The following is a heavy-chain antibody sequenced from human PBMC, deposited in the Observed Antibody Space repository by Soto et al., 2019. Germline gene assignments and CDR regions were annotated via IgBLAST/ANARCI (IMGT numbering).Heavy chain of an antibody. CDR3: ANANSPFSQIYDFWRGYYPKEHDVFDI. Sequence: PGGSLRLSCAASGFTFSSYAMSWVRQAPGKGLEWVSAISGSGGSTYYADSVKGSLTISRKNSKTTLYLQMNSLRAEDTAVYYCANANSPFSQIYDFWRGYYPKEHDVFDIWGQGKMVTVSS. D-gene: IGHD3-3*01. CDR2: ISGSGGST. J-gene: IGHJ3*02. CDR1: GFTFSSYA. V-gene: IGHV3-23*01.